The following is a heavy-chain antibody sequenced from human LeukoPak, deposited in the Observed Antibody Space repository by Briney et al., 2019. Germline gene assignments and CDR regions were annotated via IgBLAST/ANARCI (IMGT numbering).Heavy chain of an antibody. J-gene: IGHJ4*02. Sequence: SETLSLTCTVSGGSISSYYWSWIRQPPGKGLEWIGYIYYSGNTNYNPSLKSRVTMSVDTSRNQFSLRLSSVTAADTAVYYCAREGGFYRPLDYSGQGTLVTVSS. V-gene: IGHV4-59*01. CDR1: GGSISSYY. D-gene: IGHD3-3*01. CDR2: IYYSGNT. CDR3: AREGGFYRPLDY.